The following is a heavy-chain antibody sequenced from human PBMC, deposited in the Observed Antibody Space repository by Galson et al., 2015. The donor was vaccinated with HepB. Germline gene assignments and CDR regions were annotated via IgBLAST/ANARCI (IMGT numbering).Heavy chain of an antibody. D-gene: IGHD4-17*01. CDR2: INSDGSST. Sequence: SLRLSCAASGFTFSSYSMNWVRQAPGKGLEWVSRINSDGSSTSYADSVKGRFTISRDNAKNTLYLQMNSLRAEDTAVYYCARDPVDYGDFLDYYYGMDVWGQGTTVTVSS. CDR3: ARDPVDYGDFLDYYYGMDV. CDR1: GFTFSSYS. V-gene: IGHV3-74*01. J-gene: IGHJ6*02.